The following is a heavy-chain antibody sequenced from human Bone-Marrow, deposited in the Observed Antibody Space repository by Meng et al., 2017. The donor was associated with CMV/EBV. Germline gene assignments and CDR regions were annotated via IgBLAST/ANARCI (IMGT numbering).Heavy chain of an antibody. CDR1: GYTFTSYG. V-gene: IGHV1-18*01. CDR3: ARGPSGSYFRPFDY. Sequence: QVQLVQSGAEVNKPRASVKVSCKASGYTFTSYGISWVRQAPGQGLGRVGWVSAYNGDTNYAQKLQGRVTMTTDTSTNSAYMELRSMRSDDTAVYYCARGPSGSYFRPFDYWGQGTLFTVSS. J-gene: IGHJ4*02. CDR2: VSAYNGDT. D-gene: IGHD1-26*01.